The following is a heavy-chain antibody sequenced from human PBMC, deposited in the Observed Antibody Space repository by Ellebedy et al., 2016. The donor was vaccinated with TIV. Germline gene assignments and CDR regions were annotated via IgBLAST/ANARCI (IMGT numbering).Heavy chain of an antibody. D-gene: IGHD1-26*01. J-gene: IGHJ4*02. Sequence: PGGSLRLSCAASGFTFSIYGMHWARQAPGKGLEWVGIIWHDGSHSYYADSVKGRFTISRDNSKNTVDLQMNSLRADDTAVYYCASELVGTTDFDYWGQGTLVTVSS. CDR3: ASELVGTTDFDY. CDR2: IWHDGSHS. CDR1: GFTFSIYG. V-gene: IGHV3-33*01.